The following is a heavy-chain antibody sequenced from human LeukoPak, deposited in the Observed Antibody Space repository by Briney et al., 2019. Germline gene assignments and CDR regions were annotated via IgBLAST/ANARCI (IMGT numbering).Heavy chain of an antibody. CDR2: ISYSGNT. CDR1: GDSISSDGYS. J-gene: IGHJ4*02. D-gene: IGHD3-16*01. V-gene: IGHV4-31*03. CDR3: ARDVGGAPDY. Sequence: SETLSLTCTVSGDSISSDGYSWTWIRQPPGKGLEWIVHISYSGNTYYNPSLKSRLTISADASKNQFSLNLTSVTAADTAMYYCARDVGGAPDYWGQGTLVTVSS.